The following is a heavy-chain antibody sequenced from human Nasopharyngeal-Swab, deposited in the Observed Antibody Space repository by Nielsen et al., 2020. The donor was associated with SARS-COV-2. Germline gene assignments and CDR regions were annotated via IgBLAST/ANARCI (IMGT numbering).Heavy chain of an antibody. CDR1: GGSFSGYY. CDR2: INHSGST. V-gene: IGHV4-34*01. Sequence: SETLSLTCAVYGGSFSGYYWSWIRQPPGKGLEWIGEINHSGSTNYNPSLKSLVTISVDTSKNQFSLKLSSVTAADTAVYSCARGREYYGSGSYYNPWGQGTLVTVSS. J-gene: IGHJ5*02. CDR3: ARGREYYGSGSYYNP. D-gene: IGHD3-10*01.